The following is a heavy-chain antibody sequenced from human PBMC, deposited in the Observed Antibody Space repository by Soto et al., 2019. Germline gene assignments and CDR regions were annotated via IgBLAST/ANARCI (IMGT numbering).Heavy chain of an antibody. J-gene: IGHJ5*02. CDR1: GFTFSTYE. CDR3: ARTTVFIVGASGWLDP. V-gene: IGHV3-48*03. CDR2: ISSSGTTI. Sequence: PGGSLRLSCAASGFTFSTYEMNWVRQAPGRGREWVSYISSSGTTIYYADSVKGRFTISRDNAKKSLYLQMNSLRAEDTAVYYCARTTVFIVGASGWLDPWGQGTLVTVSS. D-gene: IGHD1-26*01.